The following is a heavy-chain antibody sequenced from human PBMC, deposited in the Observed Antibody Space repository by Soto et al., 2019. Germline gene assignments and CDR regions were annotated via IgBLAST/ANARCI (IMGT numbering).Heavy chain of an antibody. J-gene: IGHJ3*02. Sequence: SETLSLTCTVSGGSISSYYWSWIRQPPGKGLEWIGYIYYSGSTNYNPSLKSRVTISVDTSKNQFSLKLSSVTAADTAGCYGGRGGGNDAFDIWGQGTMVTVSS. CDR1: GGSISSYY. D-gene: IGHD3-16*01. CDR2: IYYSGST. V-gene: IGHV4-59*01. CDR3: GRGGGNDAFDI.